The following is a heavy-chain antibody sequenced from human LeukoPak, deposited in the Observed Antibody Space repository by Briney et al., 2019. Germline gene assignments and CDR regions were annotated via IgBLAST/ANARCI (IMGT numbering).Heavy chain of an antibody. V-gene: IGHV3-53*01. CDR3: AKIAVADYLDY. D-gene: IGHD6-19*01. J-gene: IGHJ4*02. CDR1: GFTVSSNY. Sequence: GGSLRLSCAASGFTVSSNYMSWVRQAPGKGLEWVSVIYSGGSTYYADSVKGRFTISRDNSKNTLYLQMNSLRAEDTAVYYCAKIAVADYLDYWGQGTLVTVSS. CDR2: IYSGGST.